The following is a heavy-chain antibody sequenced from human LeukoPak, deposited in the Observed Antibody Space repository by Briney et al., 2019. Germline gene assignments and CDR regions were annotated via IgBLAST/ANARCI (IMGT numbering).Heavy chain of an antibody. CDR2: ISNNGGYT. J-gene: IGHJ4*02. CDR3: AKQLGYCSDGSCYFPY. D-gene: IGHD2-15*01. Sequence: GGSLGLSCAASGFTFSSSAMSWVRQAPGKGLEWVSTISNNGGYTYYADSVQGRFTISRDNSKSTLCLQMNSLRAEDTAVYYCAKQLGYCSDGSCYFPYWGQGTLVTVSS. V-gene: IGHV3-23*01. CDR1: GFTFSSSA.